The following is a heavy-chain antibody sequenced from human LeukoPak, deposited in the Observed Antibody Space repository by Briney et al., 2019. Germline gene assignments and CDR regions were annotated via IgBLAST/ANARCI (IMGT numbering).Heavy chain of an antibody. CDR1: GFTFSSYS. Sequence: GGSLRLSCAASGFTFSSYSMNWVRQAPGKGLEWVSSISSSSSYIYYADSVKGRFTISRDNAKNSLYLQMNSLRAEDTAAYYCARLYYDFWSGYTENYYYYGMDVWGQGTTVTVSS. D-gene: IGHD3-3*01. V-gene: IGHV3-21*01. J-gene: IGHJ6*02. CDR2: ISSSSSYI. CDR3: ARLYYDFWSGYTENYYYYGMDV.